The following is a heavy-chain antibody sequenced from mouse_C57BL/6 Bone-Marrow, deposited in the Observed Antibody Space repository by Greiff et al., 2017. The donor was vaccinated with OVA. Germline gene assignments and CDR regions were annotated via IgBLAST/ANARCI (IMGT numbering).Heavy chain of an antibody. V-gene: IGHV1-15*01. CDR2: IDPETGGT. J-gene: IGHJ1*03. CDR1: GYTFTDYE. Sequence: QVHVKQSGAELVRPGASVTLSCKASGYTFTDYEMHWVKQTPVHGLEWIGAIDPETGGTAYNQKFKGKAILTADKSSSTAYMELRSLTSEDSAVDYCTSLNWDVRYFDVWGTGTTVTVSS. CDR3: TSLNWDVRYFDV. D-gene: IGHD4-1*01.